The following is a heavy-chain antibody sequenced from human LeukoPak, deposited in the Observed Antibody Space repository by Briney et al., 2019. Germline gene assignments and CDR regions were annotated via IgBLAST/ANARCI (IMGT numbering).Heavy chain of an antibody. CDR3: ARDVYCINGVCPWGY. D-gene: IGHD2-8*01. CDR2: INLNSGGT. V-gene: IGHV1-2*02. Sequence: ASVKVSCKASGYTFTGYYMHWVRQAPGQGLEWMGWINLNSGGTNYAQKFQGRVTMTRDTSISTAYMELSRLRSDDTAVYYCARDVYCINGVCPWGYWGQGTLVTVSS. J-gene: IGHJ4*02. CDR1: GYTFTGYY.